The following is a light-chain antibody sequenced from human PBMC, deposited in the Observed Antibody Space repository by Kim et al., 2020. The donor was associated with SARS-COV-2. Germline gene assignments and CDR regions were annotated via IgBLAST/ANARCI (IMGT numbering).Light chain of an antibody. CDR1: SGHSSYI. J-gene: IGLJ3*02. CDR3: ETWDSNTPWV. CDR2: LEGSGSY. V-gene: IGLV4-60*03. Sequence: VKLTCTLSSGHSSYIIAWHQQQPGKAPRYLMKLEGSGSYNKGSGVPDRFSGSSSGADRYLTISNLQSEDEADYYCETWDSNTPWVFGGGTKLTVL.